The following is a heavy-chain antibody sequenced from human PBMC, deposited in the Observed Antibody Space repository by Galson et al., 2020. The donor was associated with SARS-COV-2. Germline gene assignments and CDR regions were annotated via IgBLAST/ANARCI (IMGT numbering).Heavy chain of an antibody. V-gene: IGHV3-11*06. D-gene: IGHD3-3*02. J-gene: IGHJ5*01. CDR2: ISGSSLDT. CDR3: ARSGTDYHPSIFGRTNWFDS. CDR1: GFTYGDYS. Sequence: GGSLRLSCAASGFTYGDYSMSWVRQAPGKGLEWVSYISGSSLDTNYAHSVKGRFTISRDNAKKLVYLQMNSLRAEDTAVYYCARSGTDYHPSIFGRTNWFDSWGQGTLVTVSS.